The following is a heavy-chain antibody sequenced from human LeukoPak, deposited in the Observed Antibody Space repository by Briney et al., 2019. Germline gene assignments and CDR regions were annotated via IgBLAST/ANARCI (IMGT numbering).Heavy chain of an antibody. Sequence: SETLSLTCTVSGGSISSSSYYWGWIRQPPGKGLEWIGSIYYSGSTYYNPSLKSRVTISVDRSKNQFSLKLSSVTAADTAVYYCARDGGYCSSTSCRAPAYWGQGTLVTVSS. CDR1: GGSISSSSYY. J-gene: IGHJ4*02. D-gene: IGHD2-2*01. CDR2: IYYSGST. V-gene: IGHV4-39*07. CDR3: ARDGGYCSSTSCRAPAY.